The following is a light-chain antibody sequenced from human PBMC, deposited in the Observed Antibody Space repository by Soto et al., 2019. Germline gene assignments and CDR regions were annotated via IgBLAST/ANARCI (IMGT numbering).Light chain of an antibody. CDR2: AIS. CDR3: KQANTFPLT. V-gene: IGKV1-12*01. J-gene: IGKJ4*01. CDR1: QDVNGW. Sequence: DVQMTQSPSSVSASVGDRVTITCRASQDVNGWLAWYQHKPGRAPKLLVYAISTLHGGVPSRFSGSGSGTDFTLTISSLQPEDSAVYYCKQANTFPLTFGAGTKVEVK.